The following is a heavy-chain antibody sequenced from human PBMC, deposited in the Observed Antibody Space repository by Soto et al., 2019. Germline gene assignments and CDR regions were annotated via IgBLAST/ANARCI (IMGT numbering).Heavy chain of an antibody. V-gene: IGHV4-30-4*01. CDR1: GGSISSGDYY. CDR2: IYYSGGT. D-gene: IGHD3-10*01. Sequence: QTLSLTCTVSGGSISSGDYYWSWIRQPPGKGLEWIGYIYYSGGTYYNPPLKSRISISVDTSKNQFSLKMNSVTAADTAVYYCATSGVFTRRLDYWGQGTLVTSPQ. J-gene: IGHJ4*02. CDR3: ATSGVFTRRLDY.